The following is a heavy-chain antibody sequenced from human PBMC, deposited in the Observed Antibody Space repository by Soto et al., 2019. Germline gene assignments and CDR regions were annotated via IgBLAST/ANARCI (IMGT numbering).Heavy chain of an antibody. J-gene: IGHJ6*02. CDR2: IWYDGSNK. V-gene: IGHV3-33*01. CDR3: ARANDYGGGTDYYYSYGTDV. D-gene: IGHD4-17*01. CDR1: GFTFISYG. Sequence: PGGSLRLSCAASGFTFISYGMHWVLQAPGKGLEWVAVIWYDGSNKYYADSVKGRYTISRDNSKNTLYLQMNSLRAEDTAVYYCARANDYGGGTDYYYSYGTDVSCPGTTV.